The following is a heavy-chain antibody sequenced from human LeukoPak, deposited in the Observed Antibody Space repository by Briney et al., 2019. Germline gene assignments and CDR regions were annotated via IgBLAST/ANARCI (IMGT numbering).Heavy chain of an antibody. J-gene: IGHJ6*03. Sequence: GGSLRLSCAASGFTFSDYYMSWIRQAPGKGLEWVSYISSSGSAIYYADSVKGRFTISRDNAKNSLYLQMNSLRAEDTAVYYCARDYSNGDYYYYYYMDVWGKGTTVTVSS. CDR3: ARDYSNGDYYYYYYMDV. CDR2: ISSSGSAI. D-gene: IGHD2-21*01. V-gene: IGHV3-11*04. CDR1: GFTFSDYY.